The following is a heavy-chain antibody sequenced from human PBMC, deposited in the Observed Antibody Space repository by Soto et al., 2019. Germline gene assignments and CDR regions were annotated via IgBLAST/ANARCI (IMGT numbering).Heavy chain of an antibody. CDR3: ARALYYDFWSGYSNWFDP. Sequence: QVQLQESGPGLVKPSETLSLTCTVSGGSVSSGSYYWSWIRQPPGKGLEWIGYIYYSGSTNYNPSLKSRVTISVDTSKNQFSLKLSSVTAADTAVYYCARALYYDFWSGYSNWFDPWGQGTLVTVSS. CDR1: GGSVSSGSYY. J-gene: IGHJ5*02. CDR2: IYYSGST. V-gene: IGHV4-61*01. D-gene: IGHD3-3*01.